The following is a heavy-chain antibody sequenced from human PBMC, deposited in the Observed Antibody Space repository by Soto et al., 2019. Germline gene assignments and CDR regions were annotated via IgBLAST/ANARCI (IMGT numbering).Heavy chain of an antibody. J-gene: IGHJ4*02. CDR1: GGSISSYY. CDR3: ARLSKGLQWLAYFDY. V-gene: IGHV4-4*07. CDR2: IYTSGGT. D-gene: IGHD6-19*01. Sequence: QVQLQESGPGLVKPSETLSLTCTVSGGSISSYYWSWIRQPAGKGLEWIGRIYTSGGTNYNPSLKSRVTMSVDTSKNQFSLKLSSVTAADTAVYYCARLSKGLQWLAYFDYWGQGTLVTVSS.